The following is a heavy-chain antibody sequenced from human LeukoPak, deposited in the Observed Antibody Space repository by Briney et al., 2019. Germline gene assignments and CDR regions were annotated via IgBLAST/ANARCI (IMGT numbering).Heavy chain of an antibody. V-gene: IGHV4-59*12. CDR2: IYYSGST. J-gene: IGHJ6*02. CDR1: GGSISSYY. Sequence: PSETLSLTCTVSGGSISSYYWSWIRQPPGKGLEWIGYIYYSGSTNYNPSLKSRVTISVDTSKNQFSLKLSSVTAADTAVYYCARDPVLGYCSGGSCPPWRTSYYYGMDVWGQGTTVTVSS. CDR3: ARDPVLGYCSGGSCPPWRTSYYYGMDV. D-gene: IGHD2-15*01.